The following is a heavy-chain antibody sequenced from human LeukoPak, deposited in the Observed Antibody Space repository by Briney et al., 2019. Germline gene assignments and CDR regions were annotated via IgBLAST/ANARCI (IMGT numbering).Heavy chain of an antibody. CDR1: GFTVSSNF. CDR2: IYSGGST. CDR3: ARDLGGDYYFDY. V-gene: IGHV3-53*01. J-gene: IGHJ4*02. Sequence: GGSLRLSCAVSGFTVSSNFMSWVRQTPGKGLEWVSVIYSGGSTFYADSVKGRFTISGDNSKNTLYLQMNSLRAEDTAVYYCARDLGGDYYFDYWGQGTLVTVSS. D-gene: IGHD2-21*01.